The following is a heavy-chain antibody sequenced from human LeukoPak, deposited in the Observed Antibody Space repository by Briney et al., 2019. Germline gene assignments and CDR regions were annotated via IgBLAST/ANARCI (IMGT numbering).Heavy chain of an antibody. J-gene: IGHJ4*02. CDR3: ARDLGTILPYYFDY. V-gene: IGHV3-48*01. Sequence: GGSLRLSCAASGFTFSSYSMNWVRQAPGKGLEWVSYISSSSGTIYYADSVKGRFTISRDNAKNSLYLQMNSLRAEDTAVYYCARDLGTILPYYFDYWGQGTLVTVSS. CDR2: ISSSSGTI. D-gene: IGHD3-3*01. CDR1: GFTFSSYS.